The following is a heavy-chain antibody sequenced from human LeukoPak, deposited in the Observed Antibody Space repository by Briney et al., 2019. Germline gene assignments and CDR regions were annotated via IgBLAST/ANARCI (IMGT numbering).Heavy chain of an antibody. V-gene: IGHV4-59*01. J-gene: IGHJ4*02. CDR2: IYYSGST. CDR3: ARGGDVAVY. D-gene: IGHD5-12*01. CDR1: GGSISSYY. Sequence: SETLSLTCTVSGGSISSYYWSWIRQPPGKGLEWIGYIYYSGSTNYNPSLKSRVTISVDTSKNQSSLKLKSVTAADTAVYYCARGGDVAVYWGQGTLVTVSS.